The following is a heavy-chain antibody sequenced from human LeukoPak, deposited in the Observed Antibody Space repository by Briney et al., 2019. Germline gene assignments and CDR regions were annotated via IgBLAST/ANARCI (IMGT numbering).Heavy chain of an antibody. CDR3: ARGNYDSSGYQTR. Sequence: ASVKVSCKASGCTFSTYTMHWVRQAPGQGLEWMGWINTNTGNPTYAQGFTGRFVFSLDTSVSTAYLQISSLKAEDTAVYYCARGNYDSSGYQTRWGQGTLITVSS. V-gene: IGHV7-4-1*02. CDR1: GCTFSTYT. D-gene: IGHD3-22*01. J-gene: IGHJ4*02. CDR2: INTNTGNP.